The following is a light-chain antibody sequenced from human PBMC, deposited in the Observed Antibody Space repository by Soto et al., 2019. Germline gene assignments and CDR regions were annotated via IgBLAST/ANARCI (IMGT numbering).Light chain of an antibody. Sequence: QSALTQPASVSGSPGQSITISCTGTSSDVGAYNYGSWYQQYPGKAPKVIIYEVTNRPSGVSNRFSGSKSGNTASLTISGLQAEDEADYYCNSYTSTSARVFGGGTKLTVL. J-gene: IGLJ3*02. CDR2: EVT. CDR3: NSYTSTSARV. CDR1: SSDVGAYNY. V-gene: IGLV2-14*01.